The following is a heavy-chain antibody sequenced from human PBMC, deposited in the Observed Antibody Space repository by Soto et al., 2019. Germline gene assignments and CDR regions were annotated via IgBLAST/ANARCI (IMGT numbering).Heavy chain of an antibody. CDR3: ARKVDELWRGDNYGMDV. CDR2: IDPSDSYT. CDR1: GYSFTSYW. Sequence: PGQSLKISCKGSGYSFTSYWFSWVRQMLGKFLEWMGRIDPSDSYTNYSPSFQCHVTISADKSISTAYLQWSSLKASDAARYYCARKVDELWRGDNYGMDVWGQGTRVAVSS. D-gene: IGHD3-3*01. J-gene: IGHJ6*02. V-gene: IGHV5-10-1*01.